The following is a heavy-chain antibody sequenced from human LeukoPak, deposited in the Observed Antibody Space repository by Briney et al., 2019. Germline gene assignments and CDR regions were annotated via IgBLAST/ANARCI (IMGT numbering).Heavy chain of an antibody. CDR2: IWYDGSNK. V-gene: IGHV3-33*01. CDR1: GFTFSSYG. Sequence: TGGSLRLSCAASGFTFSSYGTHWDRQAPGKGLEWVAVIWYDGSNKYYADSVKGRFTISRDNSKNTLYLQMNSLRAEDTAVYYCARDLLLWFGELSGAFDIWGQGTMVTVSS. J-gene: IGHJ3*02. CDR3: ARDLLLWFGELSGAFDI. D-gene: IGHD3-10*01.